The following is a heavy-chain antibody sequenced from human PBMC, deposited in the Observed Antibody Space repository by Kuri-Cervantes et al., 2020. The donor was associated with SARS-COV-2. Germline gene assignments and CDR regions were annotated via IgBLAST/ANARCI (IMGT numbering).Heavy chain of an antibody. CDR3: TPHPSITMVRGVIMDGWFDP. J-gene: IGHJ5*02. D-gene: IGHD3-10*01. Sequence: GESLKISCAASGFTFSNAWMNWVRQAPGKGLEWVGRIKSKTDGGTTDYAAPVKGRFTISRDDSKNTLYLQMNSLKTEDTAVYYCTPHPSITMVRGVIMDGWFDPWGQGTLVTVSS. V-gene: IGHV3-15*07. CDR2: IKSKTDGGTT. CDR1: GFTFSNAW.